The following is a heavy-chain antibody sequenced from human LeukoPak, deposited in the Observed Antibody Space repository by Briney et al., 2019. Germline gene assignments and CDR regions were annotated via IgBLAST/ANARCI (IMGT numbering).Heavy chain of an antibody. J-gene: IGHJ3*02. CDR3: AKDLDVLLWFGESNDAFDI. V-gene: IGHV3-23*01. D-gene: IGHD3-10*01. CDR1: GFTFSSYA. CDR2: ISGSGGST. Sequence: GGSLRLSCAASGFTFSSYAMSWVRQAPGKGLEWVSAISGSGGSTYYADSVKGRFTISRDNSKNTLYLQMNSLRAEDTAVYYCAKDLDVLLWFGESNDAFDIWGQGTMVTVSS.